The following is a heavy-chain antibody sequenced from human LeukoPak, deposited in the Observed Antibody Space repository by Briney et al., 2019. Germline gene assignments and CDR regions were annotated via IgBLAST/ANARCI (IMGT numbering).Heavy chain of an antibody. V-gene: IGHV3-7*01. D-gene: IGHD1-26*01. CDR1: GFTFSSYW. CDR3: ARVQWELRGVGSYFEY. J-gene: IGHJ4*02. CDR2: IKQEGSEK. Sequence: PGGSLRLSCVVSGFTFSSYWMSWVRQAPGKGLEWVANIKQEGSEKYYVDSVKGRFPMSRDNAKNSLYLQMNSLRAEDTAVYYCARVQWELRGVGSYFEYWGQGALVTVSS.